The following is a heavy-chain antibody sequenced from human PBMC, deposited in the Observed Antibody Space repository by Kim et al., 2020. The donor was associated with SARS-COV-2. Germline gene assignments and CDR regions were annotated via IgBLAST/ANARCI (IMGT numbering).Heavy chain of an antibody. D-gene: IGHD1-1*01. V-gene: IGHV1-3*01. Sequence: QKVTGRVTITRDASAGTAYMELSSLRSEDTAVYYCARDGTTRNGGYYFDYWGQGALVTVSS. J-gene: IGHJ4*02. CDR3: ARDGTTRNGGYYFDY.